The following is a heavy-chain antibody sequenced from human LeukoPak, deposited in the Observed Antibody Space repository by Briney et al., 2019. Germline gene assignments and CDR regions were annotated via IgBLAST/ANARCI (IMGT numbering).Heavy chain of an antibody. D-gene: IGHD3-22*01. V-gene: IGHV3-30-3*01. CDR3: AREYYYDSSGYHPPGDY. J-gene: IGHJ4*02. CDR1: GFTFSSYA. Sequence: QPGGSLRLSCAASGFTFSSYAMHWVRQAPGKGLEWVAVISYDGSNKYYADSVKGRFTISRDNSKNTLYLQMNSLRAEDTAVYYCAREYYYDSSGYHPPGDYWGQGTLVTVSS. CDR2: ISYDGSNK.